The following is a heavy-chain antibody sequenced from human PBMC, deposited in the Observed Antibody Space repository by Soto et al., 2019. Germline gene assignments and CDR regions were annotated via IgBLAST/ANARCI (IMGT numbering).Heavy chain of an antibody. CDR2: INDYATTI. V-gene: IGHV3-74*01. J-gene: IGHJ4*02. Sequence: GGSLRLSCAASGFTFGKYWMHWVRQAPGKGLVWVSRINDYATTINYGGSVKGRCTISRDNAKRTLYLQMDSLKVEDTAVYYCTRGGLEPFDFWGQGTRVTVSS. D-gene: IGHD1-1*01. CDR3: TRGGLEPFDF. CDR1: GFTFGKYW.